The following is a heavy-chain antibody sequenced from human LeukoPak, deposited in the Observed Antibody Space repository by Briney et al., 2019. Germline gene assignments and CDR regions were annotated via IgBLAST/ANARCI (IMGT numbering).Heavy chain of an antibody. Sequence: SETLSLTCAVSGGSISSGGYSWSWIRQPPGKGLECIGYIYHSGSTYYNPSLKSRVTISVDRSKNQFSLKLSSVTAADTAVYYCARGYDILTRRSYAFDIWGQGTMVTVSS. D-gene: IGHD3-9*01. J-gene: IGHJ3*02. CDR3: ARGYDILTRRSYAFDI. V-gene: IGHV4-30-2*01. CDR1: GGSISSGGYS. CDR2: IYHSGST.